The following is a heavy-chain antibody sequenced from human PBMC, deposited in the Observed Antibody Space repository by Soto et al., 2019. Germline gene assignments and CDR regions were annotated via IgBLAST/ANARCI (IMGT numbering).Heavy chain of an antibody. V-gene: IGHV1-2*02. D-gene: IGHD6-6*01. Sequence: ASVKVSCKASGYTFTGYYMHWVRQAPGQGLEWMGWINPNSGGTNYAQKFQGRVTMTRDTSISTAYMELSRLRSDDTAVYYCARDRIRSSSGGFWFEPWGQGTLVTVSS. J-gene: IGHJ5*02. CDR2: INPNSGGT. CDR3: ARDRIRSSSGGFWFEP. CDR1: GYTFTGYY.